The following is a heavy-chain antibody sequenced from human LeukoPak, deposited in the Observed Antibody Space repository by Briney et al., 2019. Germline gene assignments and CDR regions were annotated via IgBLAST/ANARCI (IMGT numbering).Heavy chain of an antibody. D-gene: IGHD3-3*01. V-gene: IGHV4-30-2*01. CDR1: GGSISSGGYS. CDR3: AREGPHYDFWSGYYPLDY. CDR2: IYHSGST. J-gene: IGHJ4*02. Sequence: PSQTLSLTCAVSGGSISSGGYSWSWIRQPPGKGLEWIGYIYHSGSTYYNPSLKSRVTISVDRSKNQFSLKLSSVTAADTAVYYCAREGPHYDFWSGYYPLDYWGQGTLVTVSS.